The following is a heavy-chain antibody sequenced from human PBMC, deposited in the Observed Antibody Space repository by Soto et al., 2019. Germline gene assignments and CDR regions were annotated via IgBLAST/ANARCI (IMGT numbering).Heavy chain of an antibody. CDR2: ISAYNGNT. V-gene: IGHV1-18*01. CDR3: ARDLAAAGAFDC. D-gene: IGHD6-13*01. Sequence: QVQLVQSGAEVKKPGASVKVSCKASGYTFTNYAFSWVRQAPGQGLEWMGWISAYNGNTNYPQKLQGRVTMTTDTSTSTAYMALRSLRSDDTAAYYCARDLAAAGAFDCWGQGTLVTVSS. CDR1: GYTFTNYA. J-gene: IGHJ4*02.